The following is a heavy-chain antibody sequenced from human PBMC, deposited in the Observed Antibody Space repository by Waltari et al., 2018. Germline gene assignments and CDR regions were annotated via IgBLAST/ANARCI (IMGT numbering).Heavy chain of an antibody. CDR1: GGTFSSYA. D-gene: IGHD3-16*01. CDR3: ARRGNEGGGNAPYYYYGMDV. Sequence: QVQLVQSGAEVKKPGSSVKVSCKASGGTFSSYAISWVRQAPGQGLEWMGGIIPIFGTANYAQKFQGRVTITTDESTSTAYMELSSLRSEDTAVYYCARRGNEGGGNAPYYYYGMDVWGQGTTVTVSS. J-gene: IGHJ6*02. V-gene: IGHV1-69*05. CDR2: IIPIFGTA.